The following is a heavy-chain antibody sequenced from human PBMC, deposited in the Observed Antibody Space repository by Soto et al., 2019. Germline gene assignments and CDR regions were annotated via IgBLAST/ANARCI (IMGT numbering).Heavy chain of an antibody. D-gene: IGHD3-10*01. CDR2: INPNSGGT. CDR3: AREVGELWPLSGMDV. Sequence: QVQLVQSGAEVKKPGASVKVSCKASGYTFTGYYMHWVRQAPGQGLEWMGWINPNSGGTNYAQKFQGWVTMTRDTSISTAYMELSRLRSDDTAVYYCAREVGELWPLSGMDVWGQGTTVTVSS. J-gene: IGHJ6*02. V-gene: IGHV1-2*04. CDR1: GYTFTGYY.